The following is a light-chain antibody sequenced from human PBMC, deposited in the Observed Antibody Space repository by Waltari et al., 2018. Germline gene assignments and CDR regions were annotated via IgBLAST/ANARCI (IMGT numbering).Light chain of an antibody. CDR2: RND. CDR3: AAWDDSLNGRWV. CDR1: ASNIGTNV. Sequence: QPVLTQPPSASGTPGHTVTIPCSGGASNIGTNVVNWYQQLPGTAPKLVIYRNDLRPSGVPDRFSGSKSGTSASLAISGLQSEDEADYYCAAWDDSLNGRWVFGGGTKVTVL. V-gene: IGLV1-44*01. J-gene: IGLJ3*02.